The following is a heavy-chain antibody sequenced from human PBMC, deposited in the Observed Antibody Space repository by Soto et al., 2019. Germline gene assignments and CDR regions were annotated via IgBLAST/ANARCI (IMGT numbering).Heavy chain of an antibody. CDR1: GGSISSYY. J-gene: IGHJ4*02. V-gene: IGHV4-59*01. CDR2: IYYSGST. CDR3: ARARGSYLLFDY. Sequence: SETLSLTCTVSGGSISSYYWSWIRQPPGKGLEWIGYIYYSGSTNYNPSLKSRVTISVDTSKNQFSLKLSSVTAADTAVYYCARARGSYLLFDYWGQGXLVTVYS. D-gene: IGHD1-26*01.